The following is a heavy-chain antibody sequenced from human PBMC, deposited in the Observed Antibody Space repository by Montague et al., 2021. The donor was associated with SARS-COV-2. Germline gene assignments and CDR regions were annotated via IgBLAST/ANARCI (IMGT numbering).Heavy chain of an antibody. Sequence: ETLSLTCAVYGGSFSGYYWSWIRQPPGKGLEWLGEINHSGSTNYNPSLKSRVTISVDTSKNQFSLKLSSVTAADTAVYYCASFPSGYYDSSGYHIWGQGTLVTVSS. CDR3: ASFPSGYYDSSGYHI. CDR1: GGSFSGYY. J-gene: IGHJ4*02. V-gene: IGHV4-34*01. CDR2: INHSGST. D-gene: IGHD3-22*01.